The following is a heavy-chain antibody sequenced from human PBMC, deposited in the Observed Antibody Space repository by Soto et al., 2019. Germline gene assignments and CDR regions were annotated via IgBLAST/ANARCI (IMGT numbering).Heavy chain of an antibody. Sequence: GASVKVSCKVSGYTLTELSMHWVRRAPGKGLEWMGGFDPEDGETIYAQKFQGRVTMTEDTSTDTAYMELSSLRSEDTAVYYCATEGFREWELLGYYFDYWGQGTLVTVSS. CDR3: ATEGFREWELLGYYFDY. V-gene: IGHV1-24*01. CDR2: FDPEDGET. J-gene: IGHJ4*02. CDR1: GYTLTELS. D-gene: IGHD1-26*01.